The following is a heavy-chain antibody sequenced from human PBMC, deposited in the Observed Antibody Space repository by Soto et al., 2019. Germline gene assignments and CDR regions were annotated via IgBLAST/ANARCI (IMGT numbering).Heavy chain of an antibody. Sequence: GQSNKISSKGSGYSFSGSWIGWVRQKHGKGLEWMGIIYPGDSDTRYSPSFQGQVTISADKSISTAYLQWSSLKASDTAMYYCARLYDYDSSGYYAPNWGQGTLVTVSS. V-gene: IGHV5-51*01. CDR2: IYPGDSDT. J-gene: IGHJ4*02. CDR3: ARLYDYDSSGYYAPN. D-gene: IGHD3-22*01. CDR1: GYSFSGSW.